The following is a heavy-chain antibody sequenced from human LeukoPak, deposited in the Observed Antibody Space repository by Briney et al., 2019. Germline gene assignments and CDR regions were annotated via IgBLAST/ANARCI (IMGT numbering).Heavy chain of an antibody. CDR2: IYYSGRT. D-gene: IGHD6-13*01. J-gene: IGHJ5*02. CDR3: AREVAAAGAGGWFDP. V-gene: IGHV4-39*07. CDR1: GGSISSSSYY. Sequence: SETLSLTCTVSGGSISSSSYYWGWGWIRQPPGKGLEWIGSIYYSGRTYYNPSLKGRVTISVDTSKNQFSLKLSSVTAADTAVYYCAREVAAAGAGGWFDPWGQGTLVTVSS.